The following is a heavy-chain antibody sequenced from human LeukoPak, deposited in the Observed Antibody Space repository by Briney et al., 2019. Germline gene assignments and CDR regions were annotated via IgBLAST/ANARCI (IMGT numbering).Heavy chain of an antibody. CDR1: GGSISSGGYY. CDR2: IYHSGST. D-gene: IGHD3-10*01. J-gene: IGHJ4*02. Sequence: SQTLSLTCTVSGGSISSGGYYWSWIRQPPGKGLEWIGYIYHSGSTYYNPSLKSRVTISVDRSKNQFSLKLSSVTAADTAVYYCARDLGPGELSFDYWGQGTLVTVSS. CDR3: ARDLGPGELSFDY. V-gene: IGHV4-30-2*01.